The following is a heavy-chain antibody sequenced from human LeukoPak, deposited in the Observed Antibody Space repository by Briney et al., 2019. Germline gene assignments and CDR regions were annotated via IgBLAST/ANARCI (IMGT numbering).Heavy chain of an antibody. CDR1: GFTFSSYA. D-gene: IGHD3-10*01. CDR2: ISGSGGST. Sequence: QPGGSLSLSCAASGFTFSSYAMSWVRHAPGEGLEWVSAISGSGGSTYYADSVRGRFTISRHNPRNTLYLQRNRLRAEDTAVYYCANLWFGELAPVDYWGQGTLVTVPS. CDR3: ANLWFGELAPVDY. J-gene: IGHJ4*02. V-gene: IGHV3-23*01.